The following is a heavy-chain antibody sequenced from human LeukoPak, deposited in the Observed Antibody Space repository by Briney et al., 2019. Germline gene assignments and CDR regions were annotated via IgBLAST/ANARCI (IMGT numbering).Heavy chain of an antibody. CDR2: ISYDGSNK. Sequence: GGSLRLSCAASGFTFSSYAMHWVRQAPGKGLEWVAVISYDGSNKYYADSVKGRFTISRDNSKNTLYLQMNSLRAEDTAVYYCAKDAHYCSGGSCDSGWFDPWGQGTLVTVSS. V-gene: IGHV3-30-3*01. D-gene: IGHD2-15*01. CDR1: GFTFSSYA. J-gene: IGHJ5*02. CDR3: AKDAHYCSGGSCDSGWFDP.